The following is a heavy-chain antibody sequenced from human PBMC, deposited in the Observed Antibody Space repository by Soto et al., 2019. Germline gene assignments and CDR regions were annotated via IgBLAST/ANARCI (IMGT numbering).Heavy chain of an antibody. D-gene: IGHD5-12*01. J-gene: IGHJ4*02. Sequence: QVQLVQSGAKVKKPGSSAKVSCKASGGTFSSYAISWVRQAPGQGLEWMGGIIPIFGTANYAQKFQGRVTITADESTSTAYMELSSLRSEDTAVYYCARVEGRRDGYNSGIGYWGQGTLVTVSS. CDR3: ARVEGRRDGYNSGIGY. CDR1: GGTFSSYA. V-gene: IGHV1-69*01. CDR2: IIPIFGTA.